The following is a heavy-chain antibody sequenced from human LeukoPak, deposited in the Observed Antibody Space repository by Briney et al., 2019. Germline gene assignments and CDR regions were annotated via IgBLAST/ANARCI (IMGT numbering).Heavy chain of an antibody. CDR2: INHSGST. J-gene: IGHJ4*02. V-gene: IGHV4-34*01. CDR3: ARHSTSSSYYFDY. Sequence: SGTLSLTCAVYAGSFSGYYWSWIRQPPGKGLEWIGEINHSGSTNYNPSLKSRVTISVDTSKNQFSLKLSSVTAADTAVYYCARHSTSSSYYFDYWGQGTLVTVSS. CDR1: AGSFSGYY. D-gene: IGHD6-6*01.